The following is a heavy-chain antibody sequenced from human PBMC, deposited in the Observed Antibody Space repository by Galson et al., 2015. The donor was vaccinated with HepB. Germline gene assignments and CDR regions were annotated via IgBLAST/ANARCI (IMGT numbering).Heavy chain of an antibody. CDR2: IYSGGST. D-gene: IGHD1-26*01. J-gene: IGHJ6*02. CDR1: GFTVSSNY. CDR3: VKDWEGSTCPCMDV. V-gene: IGHV3-53*01. Sequence: SLRLSCAASGFTVSSNYMSWVRQAPGKGLEWVSVIYSGGSTYYADSVKGRFTISRDNSKNTVFLQMNSLRAEDSALYYCVKDWEGSTCPCMDVWGQGTTVTVSS.